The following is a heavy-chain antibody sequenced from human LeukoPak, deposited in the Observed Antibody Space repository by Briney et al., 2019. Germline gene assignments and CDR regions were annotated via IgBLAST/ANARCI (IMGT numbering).Heavy chain of an antibody. CDR2: IKSKTDGGTT. Sequence: GGSLRLSCAASGFTFSNAWMSWVRQAPGKGLEWVGRIKSKTDGGTTDYAAPVKGRFTISRDDSKNTLYLQMNSLKTEDTAVYYCTSLLWFGELFRDYWGQGTLVTVSS. CDR1: GFTFSNAW. J-gene: IGHJ4*02. V-gene: IGHV3-15*01. CDR3: TSLLWFGELFRDY. D-gene: IGHD3-10*01.